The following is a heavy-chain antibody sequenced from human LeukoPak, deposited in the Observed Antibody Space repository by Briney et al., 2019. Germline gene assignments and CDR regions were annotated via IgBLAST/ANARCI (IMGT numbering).Heavy chain of an antibody. CDR2: IYTSGST. Sequence: SETLSLTCTVSGGSISSYYWTWIRQPPGKGLEWIGHIYTSGSTNYNPSLKSRVTISIDMSKNQFSLKLSSVTAADTAVYYCARTNYYYYMDVWGKGTTVIVSS. CDR1: GGSISSYY. J-gene: IGHJ6*03. V-gene: IGHV4-4*09. CDR3: ARTNYYYYMDV.